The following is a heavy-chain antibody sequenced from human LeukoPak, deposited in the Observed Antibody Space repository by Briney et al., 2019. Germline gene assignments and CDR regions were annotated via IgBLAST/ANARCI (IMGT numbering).Heavy chain of an antibody. CDR2: ISSSSSYI. J-gene: IGHJ5*02. CDR3: ARDAGGIITGTTNWFDP. Sequence: GGSLRLSCAASGFTFSSYSMNWVRQAPGKGLAWVSSISSSSSYIYYADSVKGRFTISRDNAKNSLYLQMNSLRAEDTAVYYCARDAGGIITGTTNWFDPWGQGTLVTVSS. V-gene: IGHV3-21*01. D-gene: IGHD1-20*01. CDR1: GFTFSSYS.